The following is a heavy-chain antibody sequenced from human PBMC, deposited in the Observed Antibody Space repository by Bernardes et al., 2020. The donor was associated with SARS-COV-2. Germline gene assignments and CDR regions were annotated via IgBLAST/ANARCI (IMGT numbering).Heavy chain of an antibody. D-gene: IGHD2-2*01. CDR1: GFTFSSYW. V-gene: IGHV3-7*01. CDR2: IKGDGSQI. CDR3: ARDRIVVVPAAMDYYYYMDV. J-gene: IGHJ6*03. Sequence: GGSLRLSCAASGFTFSSYWMSWVRQAPGKGLEWVANIKGDGSQISSVDSVRGRFTISRDNARNLLYLQMSSLRAEDTAVYYCARDRIVVVPAAMDYYYYMDVWGKGTTVTVSS.